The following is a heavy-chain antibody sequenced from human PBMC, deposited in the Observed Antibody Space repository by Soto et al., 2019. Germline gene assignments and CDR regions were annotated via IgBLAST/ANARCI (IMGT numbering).Heavy chain of an antibody. CDR2: INDYGTTI. Sequence: GGSLRLSCAASGFNLGSYWMHWVRQAPGKGLVWVSRINDYGTTINYAESVEGRFTISRDDAKSEVYLQMNNLRAEDTAVYYCARGGLGPFDYWGQGXLVTVPS. CDR1: GFNLGSYW. CDR3: ARGGLGPFDY. D-gene: IGHD3-9*01. V-gene: IGHV3-74*01. J-gene: IGHJ4*02.